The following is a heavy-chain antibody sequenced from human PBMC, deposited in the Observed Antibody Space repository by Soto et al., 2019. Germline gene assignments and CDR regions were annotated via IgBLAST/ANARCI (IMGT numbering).Heavy chain of an antibody. V-gene: IGHV3-23*01. Sequence: EVQLLESGGGLVQPGGSLRLSCAASGFTLSNYAMSWVRQAPGKGLGWVSIITGGSGSTYYADSVKGRFIISRDNSKNTLYLQMNSLRANDTAVYYCAKGRGTDGATPFDSWGQGTLVTVSS. CDR3: AKGRGTDGATPFDS. J-gene: IGHJ4*02. CDR1: GFTLSNYA. CDR2: ITGGSGST. D-gene: IGHD1-1*01.